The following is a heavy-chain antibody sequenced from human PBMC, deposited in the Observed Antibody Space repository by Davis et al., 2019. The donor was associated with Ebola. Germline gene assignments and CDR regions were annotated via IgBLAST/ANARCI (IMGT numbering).Heavy chain of an antibody. CDR2: IRDSGGST. CDR1: GFTFSTYA. D-gene: IGHD1-26*01. J-gene: IGHJ4*02. V-gene: IGHV3-23*01. Sequence: GESLKISCAASGFTFSTYAMSWVRQAPGKGPEWVSGIRDSGGSTYYADSVKGRFTISRDNSKNTVYLQMNGLRAEDTAVYYCAKPTGSYYSPIDYWGLGTLVTVSS. CDR3: AKPTGSYYSPIDY.